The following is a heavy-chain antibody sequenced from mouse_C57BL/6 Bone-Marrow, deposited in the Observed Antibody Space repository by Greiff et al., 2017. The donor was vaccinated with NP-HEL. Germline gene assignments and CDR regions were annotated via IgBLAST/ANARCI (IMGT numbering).Heavy chain of an antibody. J-gene: IGHJ3*01. CDR1: GFTFSSYA. CDR2: ISDGGSYT. V-gene: IGHV5-4*03. CDR3: AHYYYGSSPFAY. Sequence: EVNVVESGGGLVKPGGSLKLSCAASGFTFSSYAMSWVRQTPEKRLEWVATISDGGSYTYYPDNVKGRFTISRDNAKNNLYLQMSHLKSEDTAMYYCAHYYYGSSPFAYWGQGTLVTVSA. D-gene: IGHD1-1*01.